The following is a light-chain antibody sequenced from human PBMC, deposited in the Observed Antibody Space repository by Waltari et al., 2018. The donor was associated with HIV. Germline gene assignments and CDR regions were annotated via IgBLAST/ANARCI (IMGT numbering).Light chain of an antibody. J-gene: IGLJ2*01. CDR1: STDLGAYNS. V-gene: IGLV2-8*01. Sequence: QSALTQPPSASGSPGQSVTISCTGSSTDLGAYNSVSWFQQHPSNAPNLYLYEVNKRPSGVPDRFSGSRSGETAFLSVSGLQPDGTASYFCRSYWDNIRVLIGGGNNLTVL. CDR2: EVN. CDR3: RSYWDNIRVL.